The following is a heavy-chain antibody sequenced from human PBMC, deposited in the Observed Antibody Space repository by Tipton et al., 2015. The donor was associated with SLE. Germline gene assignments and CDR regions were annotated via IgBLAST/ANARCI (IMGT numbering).Heavy chain of an antibody. V-gene: IGHV4-59*01. J-gene: IGHJ3*02. D-gene: IGHD5-12*01. Sequence: TLSLTCTVSGGSISSYYWSWIRQPPGKGLEWIGYIYYSGSTNYNPSLKSRVTISVDTSKNQFSLKLSSVTAADTAVYYCARDLHGGYRGGAFDIWGQGTMVTVSS. CDR3: ARDLHGGYRGGAFDI. CDR1: GGSISSYY. CDR2: IYYSGST.